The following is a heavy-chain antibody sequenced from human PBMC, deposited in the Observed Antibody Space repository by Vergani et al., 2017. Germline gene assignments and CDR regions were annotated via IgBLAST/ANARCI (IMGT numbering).Heavy chain of an antibody. CDR1: GFSLSTSGMR. CDR3: ARSSNWGSTGFDY. Sequence: QVTLKESGPALVKPTQTLTLTCTFSGFSLSTSGMRVSCIRQPPGKALEWLARIDWDDDKFYSTSLKTRLTISKDTSKNQVVLTMTNMDPVDTATYYCARSSNWGSTGFDYWGQGTLVTVSS. J-gene: IGHJ4*02. CDR2: IDWDDDK. V-gene: IGHV2-70*04. D-gene: IGHD7-27*01.